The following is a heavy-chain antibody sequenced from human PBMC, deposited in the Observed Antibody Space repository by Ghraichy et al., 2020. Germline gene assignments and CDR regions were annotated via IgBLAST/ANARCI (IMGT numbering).Heavy chain of an antibody. D-gene: IGHD4-23*01. CDR2: IYSGGST. CDR3: ARDDYHPRLRWYNFDY. CDR1: GFTVSSNY. Sequence: GGSLRLSCAASGFTVSSNYMSWVRQAPGKGLEWVSVIYSGGSTYYADSVKGRFTISRDNSKNTLYLQMNSLRAEDTAVYYCARDDYHPRLRWYNFDYWGQGTLVTVSS. J-gene: IGHJ4*02. V-gene: IGHV3-66*01.